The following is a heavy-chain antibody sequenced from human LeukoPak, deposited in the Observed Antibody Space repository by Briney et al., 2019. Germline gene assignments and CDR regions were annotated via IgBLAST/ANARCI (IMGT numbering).Heavy chain of an antibody. CDR3: ATGPQRARRWLQFRRGNWFDP. D-gene: IGHD5-24*01. J-gene: IGHJ5*02. CDR2: FDPEDGET. Sequence: ASVKVSCKVSGYTLTELSMHWVRQAPGKGLEWMGGFDPEDGETIYAQKFQGRVTMTEDTSTDTAYMELSSLRSEDTAVYYCATGPQRARRWLQFRRGNWFDPWGQGTLVTVSS. CDR1: GYTLTELS. V-gene: IGHV1-24*01.